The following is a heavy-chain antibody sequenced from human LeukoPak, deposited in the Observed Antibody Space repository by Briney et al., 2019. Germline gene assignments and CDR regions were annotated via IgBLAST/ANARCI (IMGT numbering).Heavy chain of an antibody. CDR3: ARDNGRVDAFDI. V-gene: IGHV1-8*01. CDR1: GYTFTSHD. D-gene: IGHD1-14*01. Sequence: ASVKVSCKASGYTFTSHDINWVRQATGQGLEWMGWMNPNSGNTGYAQKFQGRATMTRNTSISTAYMELSSLRSEDTAVYYCARDNGRVDAFDIWGQGTMVTVSS. CDR2: MNPNSGNT. J-gene: IGHJ3*02.